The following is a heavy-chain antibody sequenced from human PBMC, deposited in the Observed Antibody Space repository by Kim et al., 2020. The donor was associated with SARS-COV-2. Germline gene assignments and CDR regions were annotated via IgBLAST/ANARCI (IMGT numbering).Heavy chain of an antibody. Sequence: GGSLRLSCAASGFTFSSFGMHWVRQAPGKGLEWLAVISDDGGSKYYADFVKGRFTVSRDNSKDTLYLQIDNLRVGDTAGYYCARMGSGFEDIHYDFDYW. CDR3: ARMGSGFEDIHYDFDY. V-gene: IGHV3-30*03. CDR2: ISDDGGSK. CDR1: GFTFSSFG. D-gene: IGHD5-12*01. J-gene: IGHJ5*01.